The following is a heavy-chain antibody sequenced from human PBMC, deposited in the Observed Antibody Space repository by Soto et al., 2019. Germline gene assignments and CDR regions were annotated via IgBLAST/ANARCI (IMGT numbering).Heavy chain of an antibody. Sequence: GGSLRLSCAASGFTFSSYAMSWVRQAPGKGLEWVSAISGSGGSTYYADSVKGRFTISRDNSKNTLYLQMNSLRAEDTAVYYCAKDFGVPTFWSMKALGLYFDYWGQGTLVTVSS. D-gene: IGHD3-3*01. V-gene: IGHV3-23*01. CDR2: ISGSGGST. CDR3: AKDFGVPTFWSMKALGLYFDY. J-gene: IGHJ4*02. CDR1: GFTFSSYA.